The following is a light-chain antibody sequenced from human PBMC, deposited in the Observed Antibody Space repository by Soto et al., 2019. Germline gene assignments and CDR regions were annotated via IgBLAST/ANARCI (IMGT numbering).Light chain of an antibody. V-gene: IGKV3-20*01. CDR2: GAS. J-gene: IGKJ1*01. CDR1: QSVSSSY. CDR3: QQYGNSSWT. Sequence: EIVLTQSPGTLSLSPGERATLSCRASQSVSSSYLAWYQQKPGQAPRLLIYGASSRATGIPDRFSGSGSGTDFTLTISRLEPEDFAVYYCQQYGNSSWTFGQGTKGEIK.